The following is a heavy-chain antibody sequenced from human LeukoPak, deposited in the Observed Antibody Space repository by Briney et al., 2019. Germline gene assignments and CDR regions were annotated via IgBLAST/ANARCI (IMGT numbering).Heavy chain of an antibody. CDR1: GFTFSTYI. V-gene: IGHV3-21*01. CDR2: IGTSTSYI. D-gene: IGHD6-13*01. CDR3: ARGGYSSTLYGRYQH. Sequence: GGSLRLSCAASGFTFSTYIMNWVRQTPGKGLEWVSSIGTSTSYIYYADSVKGRFTISRDNAKNSLYLQMNSLRAEDTAVYYCARGGYSSTLYGRYQHWGQGTLVTVSP. J-gene: IGHJ1*01.